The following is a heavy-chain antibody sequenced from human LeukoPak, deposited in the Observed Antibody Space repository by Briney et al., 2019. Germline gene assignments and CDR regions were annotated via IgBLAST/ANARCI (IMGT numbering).Heavy chain of an antibody. D-gene: IGHD7-27*01. CDR2: VTTSDGNT. Sequence: GGSLRLSCAASGFTFSSYSMNWVRQAPGKGLEWVSTVTTSDGNTYYADSVKGRFTVSRDNSKNTLFLQMNSLRAEDTAVYYCAKDGGLWVSAHWGDSWGRGTLVTVSS. CDR3: AKDGGLWVSAHWGDS. J-gene: IGHJ4*02. CDR1: GFTFSSYS. V-gene: IGHV3-23*01.